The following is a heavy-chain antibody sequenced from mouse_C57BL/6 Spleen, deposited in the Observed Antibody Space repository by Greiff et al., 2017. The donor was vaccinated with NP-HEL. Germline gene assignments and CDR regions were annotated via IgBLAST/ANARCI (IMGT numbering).Heavy chain of an antibody. Sequence: QVQLQQPGAELVRPGTSVKLSCKASGYTFTSYWMHWVKQRPGQGLEWIGVIDPSDSYTNYNQKFKGKATLTVDTSSSTAYMQLSSLTSEDSAVYYCATLPQGSKKIAYWGQGTLVTVSA. CDR1: GYTFTSYW. CDR2: IDPSDSYT. CDR3: ATLPQGSKKIAY. D-gene: IGHD2-5*01. V-gene: IGHV1-59*01. J-gene: IGHJ3*01.